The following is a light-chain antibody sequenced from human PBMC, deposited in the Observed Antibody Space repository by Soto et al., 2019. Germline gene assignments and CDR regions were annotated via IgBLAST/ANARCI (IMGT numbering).Light chain of an antibody. Sequence: QSVLTQPPSASGSPGQSVTISCTGTSSDLGGYDYVSWHQHHPGKAPKLIIYEVNERPSGVPDRFSGSKSGNTASLTVSGLQAEDEAAYYRSSYGGNNNYVFGTGTKVTVL. V-gene: IGLV2-8*01. J-gene: IGLJ1*01. CDR1: SSDLGGYDY. CDR2: EVN. CDR3: SSYGGNNNYV.